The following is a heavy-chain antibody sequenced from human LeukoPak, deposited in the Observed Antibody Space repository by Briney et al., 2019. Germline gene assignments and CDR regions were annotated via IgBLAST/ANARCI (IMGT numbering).Heavy chain of an antibody. Sequence: PGGSLRLSCAASGFTFSNAWMSWVRQAPGKGLKWVGRIKSKTDGGTTDYAAPVKGRFTISRDDSKNTLYLQMNSLKTEDTAVYYCTTSQYYYDSSGYYHVDYWGQGTLVTVSS. D-gene: IGHD3-22*01. CDR2: IKSKTDGGTT. V-gene: IGHV3-15*01. CDR1: GFTFSNAW. CDR3: TTSQYYYDSSGYYHVDY. J-gene: IGHJ4*02.